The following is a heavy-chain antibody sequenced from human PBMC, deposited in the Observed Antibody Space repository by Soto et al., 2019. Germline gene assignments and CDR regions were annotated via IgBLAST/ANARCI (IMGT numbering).Heavy chain of an antibody. CDR3: ARRYSSGGSSYYFDV. CDR2: IYYSGTS. V-gene: IGHV4-39*01. Sequence: SETLSLTCTVSGGSLSSSDDSWGWIRQPPGKGPEWITAIYYSGTSFYNPSLKSRVTMSVDTSKSQFSLKLSSVTAADTAVYYCARRYSSGGSSYYFDVWGQGTLVTVSS. J-gene: IGHJ4*02. CDR1: GGSLSSSDDS. D-gene: IGHD2-15*01.